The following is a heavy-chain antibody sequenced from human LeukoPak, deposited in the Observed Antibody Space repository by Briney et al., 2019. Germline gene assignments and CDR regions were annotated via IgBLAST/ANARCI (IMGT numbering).Heavy chain of an antibody. CDR2: IKQDGSER. CDR1: GFTFSNYW. V-gene: IGHV3-7*05. Sequence: GGSLRLSCTASGFTFSNYWMSWVRHAPGKGLEWVANIKQDGSERYYADSVRGRFTISRDNAKSSLYLQLNSLRVEDTAVYHCASTQTFDYWGQGTLVTVPP. J-gene: IGHJ4*02. CDR3: ASTQTFDY.